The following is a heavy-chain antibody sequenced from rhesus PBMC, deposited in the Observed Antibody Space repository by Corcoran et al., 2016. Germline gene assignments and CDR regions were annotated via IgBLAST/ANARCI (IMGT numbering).Heavy chain of an antibody. CDR1: GGSISSRYYY. V-gene: IGHV4-122*02. J-gene: IGHJ4*01. CDR3: ARLGY. Sequence: QVQLQESGPGLVKPSETLSLTCAVSGGSISSRYYYWSWIRQAPGKGLEWIGYISYSGSTSYNPSLKSRVTISRDTSKNQFSLKLSSVTAADTAVYYCARLGYWGQGVLVTVSS. CDR2: ISYSGST.